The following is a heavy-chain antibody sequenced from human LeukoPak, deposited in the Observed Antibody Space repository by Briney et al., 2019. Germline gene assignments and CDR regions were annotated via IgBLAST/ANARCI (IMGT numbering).Heavy chain of an antibody. D-gene: IGHD5-24*01. CDR3: AKSGDGYNFDY. J-gene: IGHJ4*02. Sequence: SETLSLTCTVSGGSIMRGGYDWGWVRQQRGKGLEWIGYIYYSGTTYYNPSRKSLFTISVDPSNNQFSLKVTSVTAADTAVYYCAKSGDGYNFDYWGQGTLVTVSS. CDR2: IYYSGTT. CDR1: GGSIMRGGYD. V-gene: IGHV4-31*01.